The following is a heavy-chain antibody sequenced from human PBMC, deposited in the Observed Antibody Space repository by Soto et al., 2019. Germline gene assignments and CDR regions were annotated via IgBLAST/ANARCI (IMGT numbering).Heavy chain of an antibody. CDR2: IDPSDSYT. CDR3: ARQDIVVVPAVRYYYGMDV. J-gene: IGHJ6*02. V-gene: IGHV5-10-1*03. CDR1: GYSFTSYW. Sequence: EVQLVQSGAEVKKPGESLRISCKGSGYSFTSYWISWVRQMPGKGLEWMGRIDPSDSYTNYSPSFQGHVTISADKSISTAYLQWSSLKASDTAMYYCARQDIVVVPAVRYYYGMDVWGQGTTVTVSS. D-gene: IGHD2-2*01.